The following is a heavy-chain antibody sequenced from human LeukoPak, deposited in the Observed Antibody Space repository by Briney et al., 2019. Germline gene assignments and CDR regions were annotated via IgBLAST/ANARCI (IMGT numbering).Heavy chain of an antibody. CDR2: IYYSGST. CDR1: GGSISSSSYY. CDR3: AKGTRVIDSTTMIVVTHAFDI. V-gene: IGHV4-39*01. Sequence: PSETLSLTCTVFGGSISSSSYYWGWIRQPPGKGLEWIGSIYYSGSTYYNPSLKSRVTISVDTSKNQFSLKLSSVTAADTAVYYCAKGTRVIDSTTMIVVTHAFDIWGQGTMVTVSS. D-gene: IGHD3-22*01. J-gene: IGHJ3*02.